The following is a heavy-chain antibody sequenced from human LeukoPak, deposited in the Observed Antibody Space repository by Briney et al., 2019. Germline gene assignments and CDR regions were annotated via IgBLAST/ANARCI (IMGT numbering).Heavy chain of an antibody. CDR2: INPSGGST. D-gene: IGHD3-3*01. CDR3: ARDSGLRDFWSGYTPDDGMDV. CDR1: GYTFTSYY. V-gene: IGHV1-46*01. Sequence: ASVKVSCKASGYTFTSYYMHWVRQAPGQGLEWMGIINPSGGSTSYAQKFQGRVTMTRDTSTSIVYMELSSLRSEDTAVYYCARDSGLRDFWSGYTPDDGMDVWGQGTTVTVSS. J-gene: IGHJ6*02.